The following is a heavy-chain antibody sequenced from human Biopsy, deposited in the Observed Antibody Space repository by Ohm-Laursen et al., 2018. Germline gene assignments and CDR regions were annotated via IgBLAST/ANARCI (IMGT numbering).Heavy chain of an antibody. CDR3: ARGSGYFKLDV. CDR2: INQSGST. Sequence: GTLSLTCAVNGESSSGYFWNWIRHPPGKGLEWIGEINQSGSTKYNPSLKRRATLSADSSNSQFPLRLTSVTAADTAIYYCARGSGYFKLDVWGQGTTVTVSS. D-gene: IGHD5-12*01. V-gene: IGHV4-34*01. CDR1: GESSSGYF. J-gene: IGHJ6*02.